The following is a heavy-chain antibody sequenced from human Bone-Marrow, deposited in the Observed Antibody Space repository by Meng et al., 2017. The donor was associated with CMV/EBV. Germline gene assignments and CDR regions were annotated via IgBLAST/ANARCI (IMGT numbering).Heavy chain of an antibody. CDR2: LYSGGNT. V-gene: IGHV3-66*02. CDR3: AKEIQSKPFAY. CDR1: AFTVSSKY. J-gene: IGHJ4*02. Sequence: GGSLRLSCSASAFTVSSKYMSWVRQAPGKGLEWLSILYSGGNTYYADSVKGRFAVSRDNSENTMFLQMSCLRVDDPAVYYCAKEIQSKPFAYLGQGTLVTVSS.